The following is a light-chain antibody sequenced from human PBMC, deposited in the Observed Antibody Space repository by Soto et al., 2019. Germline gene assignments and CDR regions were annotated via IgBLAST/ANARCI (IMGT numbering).Light chain of an antibody. J-gene: IGKJ4*01. V-gene: IGKV3-15*01. CDR3: QQYNNWPPLT. CDR2: AAS. CDR1: QSVSSN. Sequence: EIVMTQSPATLSVSPGEGATLSCRASQSVSSNLAWYQQKPGQAPRLLIYAASTRATGIPARFRGSGSGTEFTLTITSLQSEDFAVYYCQQYNNWPPLTFAGGTKVDIK.